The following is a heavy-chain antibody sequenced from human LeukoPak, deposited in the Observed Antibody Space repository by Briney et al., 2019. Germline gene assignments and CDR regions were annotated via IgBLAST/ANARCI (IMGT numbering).Heavy chain of an antibody. CDR3: ARSLTVTTTPLDY. Sequence: ASVKVSCKASGYTFTGYYLHWVRQAPEQGPEWMGWINPNSGSTNSAQKFPGRVTLTRDTSISTAYMELTSLRSDDTAVYYCARSLTVTTTPLDYWGQGTLVTVSS. D-gene: IGHD4-17*01. J-gene: IGHJ4*02. CDR1: GYTFTGYY. V-gene: IGHV1-2*02. CDR2: INPNSGST.